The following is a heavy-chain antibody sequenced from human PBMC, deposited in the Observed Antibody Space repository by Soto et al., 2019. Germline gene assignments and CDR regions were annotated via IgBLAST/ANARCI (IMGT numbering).Heavy chain of an antibody. J-gene: IGHJ4*02. Sequence: QLQLQESGSGLVKPSQTLSLTCAVSGGSISSGGYSWNWIRQPPGKGLEWIGYIYHSGSTYYNPSLKSRVTISVERSKNQLSLKLSSATAADTAVYYCARAGSGWVADDTNFDYWGQGTLVTVSS. CDR1: GGSISSGGYS. V-gene: IGHV4-30-2*01. D-gene: IGHD6-19*01. CDR2: IYHSGST. CDR3: ARAGSGWVADDTNFDY.